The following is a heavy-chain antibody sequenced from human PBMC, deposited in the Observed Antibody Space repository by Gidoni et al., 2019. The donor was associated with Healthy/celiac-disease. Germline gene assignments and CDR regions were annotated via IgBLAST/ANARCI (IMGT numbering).Heavy chain of an antibody. J-gene: IGHJ4*02. Sequence: QVQLQQWGAGLLKPSETLSLTCAVYGGSFSGYYWSWIRQPPGKGLEWIGEINHSGSTNYNPSLKSRVTISVDTSKNQFSLKLSSVTAADTAVYYCARGRHHLPDYWGQGTLVTVSS. CDR1: GGSFSGYY. CDR3: ARGRHHLPDY. CDR2: INHSGST. V-gene: IGHV4-34*01.